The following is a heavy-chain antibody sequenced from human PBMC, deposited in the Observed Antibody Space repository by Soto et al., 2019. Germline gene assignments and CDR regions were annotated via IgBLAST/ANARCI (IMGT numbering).Heavy chain of an antibody. Sequence: QVQLQESGPGLVKPSETLSLTCTVSGGSVSSGSYYWSWIRQPPGKGLKWIGYIYYRGSTNYNPSLKSRVTISLDTAKNQFSLKLSSVTAADTAVYYCARGLDYVGFDYWGQGTLVAVSS. CDR2: IYYRGST. J-gene: IGHJ4*02. CDR3: ARGLDYVGFDY. V-gene: IGHV4-61*01. D-gene: IGHD4-17*01. CDR1: GGSVSSGSYY.